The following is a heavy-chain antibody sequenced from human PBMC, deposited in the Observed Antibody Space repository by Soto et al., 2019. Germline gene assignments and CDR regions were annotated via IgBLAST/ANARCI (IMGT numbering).Heavy chain of an antibody. J-gene: IGHJ4*02. D-gene: IGHD3-10*01. CDR2: ISSSSSTI. CDR3: ARDPITMVRGVIEAVDY. CDR1: GFTFSSYS. V-gene: IGHV3-48*01. Sequence: EVQLVESGGGLVQLGGSLRLSCAASGFTFSSYSMNWVRQAPGKGLEWVSYISSSSSTIYYADSVKGRFTSSRDNAKNXXYLQMNSLRAEDTAVYYCARDPITMVRGVIEAVDYWGQGTLVTVSS.